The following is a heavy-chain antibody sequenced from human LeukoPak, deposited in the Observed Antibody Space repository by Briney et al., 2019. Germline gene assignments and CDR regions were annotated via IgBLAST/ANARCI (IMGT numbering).Heavy chain of an antibody. CDR2: INPSGGST. CDR3: ARGGFCSGGSCYIIDP. V-gene: IGHV1-46*01. J-gene: IGHJ5*02. Sequence: RASVKVSCKASGYTFTGYYMHWVRQAPGQGLEWMGIINPSGGSTSYAQKFQGRVTMTRDTSTSTVYMELSSLRSEDTAVYYCARGGFCSGGSCYIIDPWGQGTLVTVSS. CDR1: GYTFTGYY. D-gene: IGHD2-15*01.